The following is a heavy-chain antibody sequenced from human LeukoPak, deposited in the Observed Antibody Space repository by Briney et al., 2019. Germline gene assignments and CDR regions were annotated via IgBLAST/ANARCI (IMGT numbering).Heavy chain of an antibody. Sequence: VASVKVSCKASGYTFTGYYMHWVRQAPGQGLEWMGWINPNSGGTNYAQKLQGRVTMTTDTSTSTAYMELRSLRSDDTAVYYCATWRYDILTGQFPGWFDPWGQGTLVTVSS. V-gene: IGHV1-2*02. CDR2: INPNSGGT. D-gene: IGHD3-9*01. CDR3: ATWRYDILTGQFPGWFDP. J-gene: IGHJ5*02. CDR1: GYTFTGYY.